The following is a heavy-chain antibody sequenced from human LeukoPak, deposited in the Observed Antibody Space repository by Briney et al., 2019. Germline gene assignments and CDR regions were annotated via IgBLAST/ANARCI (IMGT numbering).Heavy chain of an antibody. CDR1: GFTFSSYA. CDR3: ARSSDRLSYFDY. V-gene: IGHV3-30-3*01. Sequence: AGGSLRLSCAASGFTFSSYAMHWVRQAPGKGLEWVAVISYDGSNKYYADSVKGRFTISRDNSKNTLYLQMHSLRAEDTAVYYCARSSDRLSYFDYWGQGTLVTVSS. CDR2: ISYDGSNK. D-gene: IGHD3-16*01. J-gene: IGHJ4*02.